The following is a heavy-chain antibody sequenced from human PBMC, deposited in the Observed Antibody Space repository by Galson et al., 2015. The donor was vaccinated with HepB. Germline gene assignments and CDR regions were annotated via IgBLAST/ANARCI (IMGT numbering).Heavy chain of an antibody. CDR2: ISSSSSYI. Sequence: SLRLSCAASGFTFSSYSMNWVRQAPGKGLEWVSSISSSSSYIYYADSVKGRFTISRDNAKNSLYLQMNSLRAEDTAVYYCARDKVVPSGSYYSAFDIWGQGTMVTVSS. D-gene: IGHD1-26*01. CDR3: ARDKVVPSGSYYSAFDI. CDR1: GFTFSSYS. J-gene: IGHJ3*02. V-gene: IGHV3-21*01.